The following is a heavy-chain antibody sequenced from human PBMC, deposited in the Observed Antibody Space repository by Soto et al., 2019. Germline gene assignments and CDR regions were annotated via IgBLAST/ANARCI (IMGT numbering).Heavy chain of an antibody. CDR3: AKRAVGDY. J-gene: IGHJ4*02. CDR1: GFSFSRYA. V-gene: IGHV3-23*01. CDR2: MSGSDGST. Sequence: GGSLRLSCAASGFSFSRYAIIWLRQGPGRGLEWGSGMSGSDGSTNYADSVRGRFTISRDKSKNTRYFEMKSLSAEDTAVYSCAKRAVGDYWGQGTLVTVSS. D-gene: IGHD1-26*01.